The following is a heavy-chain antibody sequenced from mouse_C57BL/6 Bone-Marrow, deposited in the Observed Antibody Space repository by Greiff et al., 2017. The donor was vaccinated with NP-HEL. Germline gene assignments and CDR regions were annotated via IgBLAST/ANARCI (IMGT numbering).Heavy chain of an antibody. V-gene: IGHV5-9-1*02. J-gene: IGHJ2*01. D-gene: IGHD2-4*01. CDR2: ISSGGDYI. CDR3: TRDMRLRRGGYYFDY. CDR1: GFTFSSYA. Sequence: EVMLVESGEGLVKPGGSLKLSCAASGFTFSSYAMSWVRQTPEKRLEWVAYISSGGDYIYYADTVKGRFTISRDNARNTLYLQMSSLKSEDTAMYYCTRDMRLRRGGYYFDYWGQGTTLTVSS.